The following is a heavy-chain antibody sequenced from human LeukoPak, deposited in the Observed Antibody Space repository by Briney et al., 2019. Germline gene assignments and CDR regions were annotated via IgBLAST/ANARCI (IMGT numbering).Heavy chain of an antibody. D-gene: IGHD5-18*01. Sequence: PSETLSLTCAVYGGSFSGYYWSWIRQPPGKGLEWIGEINHSGSTNYNPSLKSRVTISVDTSKNQFSLKLSSVTAADTAVYYCTRGGYNYDSPPGDPFDYWGQGTLVTVSS. J-gene: IGHJ4*02. V-gene: IGHV4-34*01. CDR2: INHSGST. CDR1: GGSFSGYY. CDR3: TRGGYNYDSPPGDPFDY.